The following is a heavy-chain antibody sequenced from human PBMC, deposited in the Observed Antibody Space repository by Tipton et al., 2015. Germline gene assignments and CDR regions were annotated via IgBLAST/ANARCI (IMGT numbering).Heavy chain of an antibody. Sequence: QLVQSGAVVKKPGESLKISCKGSEDIFRSYWIGWVRQMPGKGLEWMGIIYPGDSDTRYSPSFQGQVTISADKSISTAYLQWSSLKASDTAMYYCARRQSSSWPFYYYYGMDVWGQGTTVTVSS. CDR1: EDIFRSYW. CDR2: IYPGDSDT. D-gene: IGHD6-13*01. CDR3: ARRQSSSWPFYYYYGMDV. V-gene: IGHV5-51*01. J-gene: IGHJ6*02.